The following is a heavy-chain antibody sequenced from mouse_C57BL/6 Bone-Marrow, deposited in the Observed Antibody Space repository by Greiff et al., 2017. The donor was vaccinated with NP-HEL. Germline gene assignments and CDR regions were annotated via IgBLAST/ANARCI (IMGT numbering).Heavy chain of an antibody. CDR3: AREREYGNTWSAY. CDR2: IDPSDSET. J-gene: IGHJ3*01. D-gene: IGHD2-1*01. Sequence: QVQLQQPGAELVRPGSSVKLYCKASGYTFTSYWMHWVKQRPIQGLEWIGNIDPSDSETHYNQKFKDKATLTVDKSSSTAYMQLSSLTSEDSAVYYCAREREYGNTWSAYWGQGTLVTVSA. CDR1: GYTFTSYW. V-gene: IGHV1-52*01.